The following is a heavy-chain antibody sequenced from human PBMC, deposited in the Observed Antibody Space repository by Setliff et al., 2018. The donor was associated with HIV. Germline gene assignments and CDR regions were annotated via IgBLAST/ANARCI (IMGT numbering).Heavy chain of an antibody. D-gene: IGHD2-2*01. V-gene: IGHV4-4*07. CDR2: IYNSGST. Sequence: SETLSLTCTVSGGTISHYYWSWIRQPAGKGLEWIGRIYNSGSTNYNPSLNSRVTMSVDTSKKQFSLRLSSVTAADTAAYYCARDHCSSSGCYEYSYYGMDVWGQGTTVTVSS. J-gene: IGHJ6*02. CDR3: ARDHCSSSGCYEYSYYGMDV. CDR1: GGTISHYY.